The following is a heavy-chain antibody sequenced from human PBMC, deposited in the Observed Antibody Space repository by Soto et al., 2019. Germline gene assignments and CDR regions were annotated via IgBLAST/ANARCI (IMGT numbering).Heavy chain of an antibody. J-gene: IGHJ2*01. CDR1: GFTFSSFP. V-gene: IGHV3-23*01. CDR2: ISGSGIST. CDR3: AKEPVGPDWYFDL. Sequence: GGSLRLSCAASGFTFSSFPINWVRQAPGKGLEWVSTISGSGISTHYADSVKGRFTVSRDNSKNTLYLQMNSLRAEDTAVYNCAKEPVGPDWYFDLWGRGTLVTVSS.